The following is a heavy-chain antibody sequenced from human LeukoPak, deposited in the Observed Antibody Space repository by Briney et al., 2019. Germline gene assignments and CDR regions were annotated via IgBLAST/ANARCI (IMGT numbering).Heavy chain of an antibody. D-gene: IGHD2-2*01. CDR3: AKGLEVSTTYGMDV. CDR2: ISDNKSNT. Sequence: GGSVSVPCVACVFTLRRYGVLWVRQAPAKGLEGVEFISDNKSNTYYAESVEGRFTISRDNSKNTLYRHMNSLRAKDTAVYYCAKGLEVSTTYGMDVWGQGTTVTVSS. J-gene: IGHJ6*02. CDR1: VFTLRRYG. V-gene: IGHV3-30*18.